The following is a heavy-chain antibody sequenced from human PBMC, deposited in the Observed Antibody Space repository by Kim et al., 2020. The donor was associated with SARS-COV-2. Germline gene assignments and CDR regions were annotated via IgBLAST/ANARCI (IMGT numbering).Heavy chain of an antibody. D-gene: IGHD6-6*01. CDR2: ISSSSGTI. J-gene: IGHJ4*02. CDR1: GFTFSSYS. V-gene: IGHV3-48*02. CDR3: ARAYSSFYSHFDY. Sequence: GGSLRLSCAASGFTFSSYSMNWVRQAPGKGLEWVSYISSSSGTIYYADSVKGRFTISRDNAKNSLYLQMNSLRDEDTAVYYCARAYSSFYSHFDYWGQGTLVTVPS.